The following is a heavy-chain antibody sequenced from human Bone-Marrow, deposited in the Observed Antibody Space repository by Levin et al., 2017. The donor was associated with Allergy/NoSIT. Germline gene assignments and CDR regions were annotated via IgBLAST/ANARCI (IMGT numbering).Heavy chain of an antibody. Sequence: GESLKISCAASGFSFSSYAMSWVRQAPGKGLEWVSAISGGGGSTYYADAVKGRFTISRDNSKNTLYLQMNSLRVEGTALYYCAKAHIVVIPAAIRSFDYWGQGTLVTVSS. CDR2: ISGGGGST. CDR3: AKAHIVVIPAAIRSFDY. V-gene: IGHV3-23*01. CDR1: GFSFSSYA. D-gene: IGHD2-2*01. J-gene: IGHJ4*02.